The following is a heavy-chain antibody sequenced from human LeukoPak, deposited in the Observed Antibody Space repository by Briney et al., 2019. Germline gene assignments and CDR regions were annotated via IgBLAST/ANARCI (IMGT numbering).Heavy chain of an antibody. J-gene: IGHJ4*02. V-gene: IGHV1-2*06. CDR1: GYTFTGYY. Sequence: ASVKVSCKASGYTFTGYYMHWVRQAPGQGLEWMGRINPNSGGTNYARKFQGRVTMTRDTSISTAYMELSRLRSDDTAVYYCARDGGVSSGYTPKSFDYWGQGTLVTVSS. CDR2: INPNSGGT. D-gene: IGHD3-22*01. CDR3: ARDGGVSSGYTPKSFDY.